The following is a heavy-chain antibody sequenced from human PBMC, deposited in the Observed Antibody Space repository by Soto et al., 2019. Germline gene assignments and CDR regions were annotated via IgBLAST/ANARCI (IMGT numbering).Heavy chain of an antibody. D-gene: IGHD3-9*01. CDR1: GFTVSSYA. V-gene: IGHV3-23*01. J-gene: IGHJ4*02. Sequence: PGGSLRLSCVISGFTVSSYAMTWVRQAPGKGLEWVSTLSAGGSTYFAASVKGRFTISRNSSANTLYLQMGSLKAEDTAVYYCAKDRGSGGIVTGTPDSWGPGTLVTVSS. CDR3: AKDRGSGGIVTGTPDS. CDR2: LSAGGST.